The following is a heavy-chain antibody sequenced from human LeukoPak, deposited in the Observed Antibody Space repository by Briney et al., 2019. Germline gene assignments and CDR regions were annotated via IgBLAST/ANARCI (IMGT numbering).Heavy chain of an antibody. J-gene: IGHJ4*02. D-gene: IGHD3-10*02. CDR3: AKRPRSGEYVGYYYFDY. Sequence: WGALRLSCAASGFTFSRYGMRLVRQAPGKGLEGGSAIRGSGGRTYLGDSVKGRFTISRDNSQDTLYLQMNSLRGEDTAGYYCAKRPRSGEYVGYYYFDYWGQGTLVTVSS. CDR2: IRGSGGRT. V-gene: IGHV3-23*01. CDR1: GFTFSRYG.